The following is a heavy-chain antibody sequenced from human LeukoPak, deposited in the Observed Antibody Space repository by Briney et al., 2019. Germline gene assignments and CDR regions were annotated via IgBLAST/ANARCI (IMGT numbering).Heavy chain of an antibody. J-gene: IGHJ4*02. D-gene: IGHD3-22*01. CDR3: ARGLPYYDSSGYYPHFDY. V-gene: IGHV3-30*04. CDR2: ISYDGSTK. Sequence: PGGSLRLSCAASGFTFSSYAMHWVRQAPGKGLEWVAVISYDGSTKYYADSVKGPFTISRDTSKSTLYLQMNSLRAEDTAVYYCARGLPYYDSSGYYPHFDYWGQGTLVTVPS. CDR1: GFTFSSYA.